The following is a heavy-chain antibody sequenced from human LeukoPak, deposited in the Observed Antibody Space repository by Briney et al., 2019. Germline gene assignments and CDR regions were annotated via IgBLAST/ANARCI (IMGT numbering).Heavy chain of an antibody. D-gene: IGHD2/OR15-2a*01. Sequence: GGSLRLSCVASGYPFSSYSMNWIRQAPGKGLEWVSYISVSGGVRSYADSVKGRFTISRDDARNSLYLQMNSLKDEDTAVYYCARDRGYFYDQLDYWGQGSLVTVSS. CDR1: GYPFSSYS. CDR2: ISVSGGVR. J-gene: IGHJ4*02. CDR3: ARDRGYFYDQLDY. V-gene: IGHV3-48*02.